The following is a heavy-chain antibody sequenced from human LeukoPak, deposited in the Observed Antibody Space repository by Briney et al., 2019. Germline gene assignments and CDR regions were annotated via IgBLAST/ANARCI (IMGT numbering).Heavy chain of an antibody. CDR1: GYSFTRYY. CDR3: ARELPGSCYFDY. Sequence: ASVKASCKASGYSFTRYYIHWVRQAPGQGRDYMGMIDPNTGTTWYSQKFQGTVTMTRDTSTSTVSMELSSLRSDDTAIYYCARELPGSCYFDYWGQGTLVSVSS. CDR2: IDPNTGTT. D-gene: IGHD1-1*01. J-gene: IGHJ4*02. V-gene: IGHV1-46*01.